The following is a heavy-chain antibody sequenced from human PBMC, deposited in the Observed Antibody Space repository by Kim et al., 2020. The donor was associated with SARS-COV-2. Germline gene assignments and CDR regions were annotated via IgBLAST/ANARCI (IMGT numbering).Heavy chain of an antibody. J-gene: IGHJ1*01. CDR3: ARDVDLFAGYSYSTH. V-gene: IGHV3-11*04. D-gene: IGHD3-9*01. CDR1: GFTFRNYY. CDR2: ISRSGRTI. Sequence: GGSLRLSCAASGFTFRNYYMSWIRQAPGKGLEWVSYISRSGRTISYAGSVKGRFTISRDNAKNSLYLQINSLRAEDTAVYFCARDVDLFAGYSYSTHWG.